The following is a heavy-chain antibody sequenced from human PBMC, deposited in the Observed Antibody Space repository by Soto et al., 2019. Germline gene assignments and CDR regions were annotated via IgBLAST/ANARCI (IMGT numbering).Heavy chain of an antibody. CDR3: ARGSSRYSSSSSYGMDV. D-gene: IGHD6-6*01. CDR1: GYTFTSYG. V-gene: IGHV1-18*01. CDR2: ISAYNGNT. J-gene: IGHJ6*02. Sequence: ASVKVSCKASGYTFTSYGISWVRQAPGQGLEWMGWISAYNGNTNYAQKLQGRVTMTTDTSTSTAYMELRSLRSDDTAVYYCARGSSRYSSSSSYGMDVWGQGTTVTVSS.